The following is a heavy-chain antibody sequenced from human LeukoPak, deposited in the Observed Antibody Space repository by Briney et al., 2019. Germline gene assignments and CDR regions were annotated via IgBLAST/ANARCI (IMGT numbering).Heavy chain of an antibody. D-gene: IGHD2-15*01. CDR1: GYTFASYG. CDR3: ARGRVYCSGGSCYLFDY. Sequence: ASVKVSCKASGYTFASYGISWVRQAPGQGLEWMGWISAYNGNTNYAQKFQGRVTITRNTSISTAYMELSSLRSEDTAVYYCARGRVYCSGGSCYLFDYWGQGTLVTVSS. V-gene: IGHV1-18*01. J-gene: IGHJ4*02. CDR2: ISAYNGNT.